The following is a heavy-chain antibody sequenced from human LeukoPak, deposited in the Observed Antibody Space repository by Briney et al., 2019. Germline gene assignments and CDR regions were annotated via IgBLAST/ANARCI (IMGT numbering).Heavy chain of an antibody. J-gene: IGHJ3*02. CDR3: ARDLGYKDYVSAFDI. CDR1: GFIFDDYG. D-gene: IGHD5-24*01. V-gene: IGHV3-20*04. CDR2: INWIGGST. Sequence: GGSLRLSRAASGFIFDDYGMTLVRQTPGKGLEWVSGINWIGGSTGYADSVKGRFTISRDNAKNSLYLHMNSLRAEDTALYFCARDLGYKDYVSAFDIWGQGTMVTVSS.